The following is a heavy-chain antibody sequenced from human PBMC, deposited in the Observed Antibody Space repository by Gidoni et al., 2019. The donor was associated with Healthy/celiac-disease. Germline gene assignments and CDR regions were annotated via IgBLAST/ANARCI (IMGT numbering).Heavy chain of an antibody. D-gene: IGHD5-18*01. CDR2: IGWDSGSL. J-gene: IGHJ4*02. Sequence: EVQLVESGGGLVQPGRSLRLSCAASGSAFEDYAMHWVRQAPGKGLDLVSGIGWDSGSLGYADSLNGRFTISRDNAKNSLYLQMNSLRAEDTALSYCAKGDVDTAMVFGYFAYWGQATLVTVSS. V-gene: IGHV3-9*01. CDR3: AKGDVDTAMVFGYFAY. CDR1: GSAFEDYA.